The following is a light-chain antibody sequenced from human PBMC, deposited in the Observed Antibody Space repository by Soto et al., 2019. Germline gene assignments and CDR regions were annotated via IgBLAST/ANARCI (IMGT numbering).Light chain of an antibody. J-gene: IGLJ1*01. CDR1: SSDVGRYNY. Sequence: QSALAQPASVSGSPGQSITISCTGTSSDVGRYNYVSWYQQFPVKAPKLMIFEVTNRPSGVSHRFSGSKSGNTASLTISGLQAEDEADYYCSSYTSADTFVFGTGTKVTVL. CDR2: EVT. CDR3: SSYTSADTFV. V-gene: IGLV2-14*01.